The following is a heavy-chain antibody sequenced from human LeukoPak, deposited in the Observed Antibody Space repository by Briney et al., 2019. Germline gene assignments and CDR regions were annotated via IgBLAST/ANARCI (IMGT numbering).Heavy chain of an antibody. J-gene: IGHJ4*02. CDR3: ARGLAMYSNSYFDY. CDR1: AFTFNSYS. D-gene: IGHD6-6*01. V-gene: IGHV3-21*01. Sequence: KSGGSLRLSCAASAFTFNSYSMSWVRQAPGKGLEWVASITSTSVSTYYADSLKGRFTISRDNAKNSLFLQMNSLRAEDTAVYYCARGLAMYSNSYFDYWGQGTLVTVSS. CDR2: ITSTSVST.